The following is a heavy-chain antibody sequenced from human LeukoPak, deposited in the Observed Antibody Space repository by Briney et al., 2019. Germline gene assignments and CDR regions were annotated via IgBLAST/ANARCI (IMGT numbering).Heavy chain of an antibody. CDR3: ARARTGYSSSRSAWFDP. CDR1: GFTFSSYA. D-gene: IGHD6-13*01. J-gene: IGHJ5*02. Sequence: GGSLRLSCATSGFTFSSYAMSWVRQALGKGLEWVSAISGSGGSTYYADSVKGRFTISRDNAKNSLYLQMNSLRAEDTAVYYCARARTGYSSSRSAWFDPWGQGTLVTVSS. V-gene: IGHV3-23*01. CDR2: ISGSGGST.